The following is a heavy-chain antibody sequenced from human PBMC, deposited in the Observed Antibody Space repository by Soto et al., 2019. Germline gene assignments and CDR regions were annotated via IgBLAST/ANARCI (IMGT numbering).Heavy chain of an antibody. CDR1: GGSISGSSYY. J-gene: IGHJ4*02. V-gene: IGHV4-39*01. CDR2: IYYSGST. D-gene: IGHD3-10*01. CDR3: KGSRYYFDY. Sequence: SETLSLTCTVSGGSISGSSYYWGWIRQPPGKGLEWIGSIYYSGSTYYNPSLKSRVTISVDTSKNQFSLKLSSVTAADTAVYYCKGSRYYFDYWGQGTLVTVSS.